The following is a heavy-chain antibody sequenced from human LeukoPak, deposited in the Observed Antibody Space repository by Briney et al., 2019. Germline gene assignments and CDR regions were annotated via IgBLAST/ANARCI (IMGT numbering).Heavy chain of an antibody. Sequence: ASVKVSCKASGFTFTSSATQWVRQARGQRLEWIGWIVVGSGNTNYAQKFQERVTITRDMSTSTAYMELSSLRSEDTAVYYCAASINYYDSSGYSDYWGQGTLVTVSS. CDR3: AASINYYDSSGYSDY. V-gene: IGHV1-58*02. D-gene: IGHD3-22*01. J-gene: IGHJ4*02. CDR2: IVVGSGNT. CDR1: GFTFTSSA.